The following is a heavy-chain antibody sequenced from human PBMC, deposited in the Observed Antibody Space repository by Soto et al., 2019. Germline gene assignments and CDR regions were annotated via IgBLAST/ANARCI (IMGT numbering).Heavy chain of an antibody. D-gene: IGHD3-3*01. V-gene: IGHV4-4*02. J-gene: IGHJ5*02. CDR1: GGSISSSNW. Sequence: KSSETLSLTCAVSGGSISSSNWWSWVRQPPGKGLEWIGEIYHSGSTNYNPSLKSRVTISVDKSKNQFSLKLSSVTAADTAVYYCASRVRAGVVRNWFDPWGQGTLVTVSS. CDR3: ASRVRAGVVRNWFDP. CDR2: IYHSGST.